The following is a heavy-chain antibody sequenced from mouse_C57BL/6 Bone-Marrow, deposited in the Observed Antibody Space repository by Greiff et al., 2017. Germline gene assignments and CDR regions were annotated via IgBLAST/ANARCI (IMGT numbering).Heavy chain of an antibody. Sequence: EVKLMESGGGLVKPGGSLKLSCAASGFTFSSYTMSWVRQTPEKRLEWVATISGGGGNTYYPDSVKGRFTISRDNAKNTLYLQMSSLRSEDTALYYCARHEGPITTVVYWFAYWGQGTLVTVSA. D-gene: IGHD1-1*01. V-gene: IGHV5-9*01. J-gene: IGHJ3*01. CDR1: GFTFSSYT. CDR2: ISGGGGNT. CDR3: ARHEGPITTVVYWFAY.